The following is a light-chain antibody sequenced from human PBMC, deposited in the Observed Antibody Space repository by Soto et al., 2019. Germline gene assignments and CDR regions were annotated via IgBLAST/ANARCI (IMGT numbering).Light chain of an antibody. V-gene: IGLV2-23*01. CDR3: CSYAGSNYV. CDR1: SSDVGSYNL. J-gene: IGLJ1*01. Sequence: QSALTHPASVSWSPGQSITISCTGTSSDVGSYNLVSWYQQHPGKAHKLMIYEGSKRPSGVSNRFSGSKSGNTASLTISGLQAEDEADYYCCSYAGSNYVFGTRTKVTVL. CDR2: EGS.